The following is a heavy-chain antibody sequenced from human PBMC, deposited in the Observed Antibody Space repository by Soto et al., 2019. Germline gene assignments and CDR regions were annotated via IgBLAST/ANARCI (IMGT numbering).Heavy chain of an antibody. CDR1: GFSLSNAGMG. D-gene: IGHD5-18*01. V-gene: IGHV2-26*01. J-gene: IGHJ5*02. Sequence: SGPTLVNPTETLTLTCTVSGFSLSNAGMGVSWIRQPPGKALEWLAHIFSSDEKSYRTSLETRLAVSKDTSKSQVVLTMTNMDPLDTATYYCARAVDRAISDIWFDPWGQGTQVTVSS. CDR3: ARAVDRAISDIWFDP. CDR2: IFSSDEK.